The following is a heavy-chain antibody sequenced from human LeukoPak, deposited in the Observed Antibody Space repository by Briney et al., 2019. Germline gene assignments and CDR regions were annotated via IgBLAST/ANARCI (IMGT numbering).Heavy chain of an antibody. D-gene: IGHD5-12*01. V-gene: IGHV3-23*01. CDR1: GFTFSRYA. CDR2: IDTPGST. J-gene: IGHJ4*02. CDR3: AKDLHEDAYDWSRCYFDN. Sequence: GGSLRLSCAASGFTFSRYAMSWVRQAPGKGLDWVSTIDTPGSTYYADSVKGRFTVSRDNSKTTLYLQMNSLRAEDTAIYYCAKDLHEDAYDWSRCYFDNWGQGTLVTVSS.